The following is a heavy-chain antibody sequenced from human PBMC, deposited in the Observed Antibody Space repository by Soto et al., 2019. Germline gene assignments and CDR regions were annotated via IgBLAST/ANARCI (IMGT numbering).Heavy chain of an antibody. Sequence: EAQLVESGGGLVQPGGSLRLSCVVSGFSFSTSWMGWVRQAPGNGLEWVATINQDGSETHYVDSVKGRFTISRDSAMNSVSLQMNSLRAEDTAVYYCARDTLLNTAMGVFDHWGQGTLVTVSS. V-gene: IGHV3-7*03. J-gene: IGHJ4*02. CDR2: INQDGSET. D-gene: IGHD5-18*01. CDR1: GFSFSTSW. CDR3: ARDTLLNTAMGVFDH.